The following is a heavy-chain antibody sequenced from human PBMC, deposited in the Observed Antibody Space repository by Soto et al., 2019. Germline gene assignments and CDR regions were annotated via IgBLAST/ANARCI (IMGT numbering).Heavy chain of an antibody. Sequence: SETLSLTCTVSGGYISSYYWSWIRQPPGKGLEWIGYIYYSGSTNYNPSLKSRVTISVDTSKNQFSLKLSSVTAADTAVYYCARGGNWNYDYWGQGTLVTVSS. CDR1: GGYISSYY. D-gene: IGHD1-7*01. CDR2: IYYSGST. CDR3: ARGGNWNYDY. J-gene: IGHJ4*02. V-gene: IGHV4-59*01.